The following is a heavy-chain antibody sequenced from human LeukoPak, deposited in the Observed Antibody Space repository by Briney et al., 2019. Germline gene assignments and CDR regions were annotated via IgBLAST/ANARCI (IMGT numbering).Heavy chain of an antibody. V-gene: IGHV4-39*07. CDR2: IYYSGDT. Sequence: KTSETLSLTCTVSGGSITSSSHYWGWIRQPPGKGLEWIGSIYYSGDTYYNPSLKSRVTISVDTSKNQFSLKLSSVTAADTAVYFCASSISGYDYGPNPHYWGQGTLVTVSS. D-gene: IGHD5-12*01. CDR1: GGSITSSSHY. J-gene: IGHJ4*02. CDR3: ASSISGYDYGPNPHY.